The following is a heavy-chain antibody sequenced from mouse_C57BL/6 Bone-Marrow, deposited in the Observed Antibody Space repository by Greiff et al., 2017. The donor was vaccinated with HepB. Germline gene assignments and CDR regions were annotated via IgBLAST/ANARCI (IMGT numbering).Heavy chain of an antibody. CDR3: AGRASLLSWFAY. D-gene: IGHD1-1*01. J-gene: IGHJ3*01. CDR1: GYTFTSYW. Sequence: QVQLQQPGAEFVKPGASVKLSCKASGYTFTSYWMQWVKQRPGQGLEWIGEIDPSDSYINYNQKFKGKATLTVDKASGTAYMQLSSLTSEDSAVYYCAGRASLLSWFAYWGQGTLVTVSA. V-gene: IGHV1-50*01. CDR2: IDPSDSYI.